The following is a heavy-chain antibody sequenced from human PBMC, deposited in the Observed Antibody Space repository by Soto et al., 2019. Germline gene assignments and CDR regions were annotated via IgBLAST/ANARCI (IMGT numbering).Heavy chain of an antibody. CDR1: GYSFTSYW. V-gene: IGHV5-51*01. D-gene: IGHD3-3*01. CDR2: IYPGDSDT. J-gene: IGHJ6*02. CDR3: AVPFWSGSRCNYYGLDV. Sequence: PGESLKISCKGSGYSFTSYWISWVRQMPGKGLEWMGNIYPGDSDTRYSPSFQDQVTISADKSITTAYLQWSSLKASATAMYFCAVPFWSGSRCNYYGLDVWGQGTTVTVSS.